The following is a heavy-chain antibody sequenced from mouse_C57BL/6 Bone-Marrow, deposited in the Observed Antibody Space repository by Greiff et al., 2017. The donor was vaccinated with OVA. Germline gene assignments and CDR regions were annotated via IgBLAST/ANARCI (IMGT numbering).Heavy chain of an antibody. Sequence: QVQLQQPGAELVKPGASVKLSCKASGYTFTSYWMQWVKQRPGQGLEWIGEIDPSDSYTNYNQKFKGKATLTVDTSSSTAYMQLSSLTSEDSAVYYCARRANWDPDYWGQGTTLTVSS. CDR2: IDPSDSYT. CDR1: GYTFTSYW. D-gene: IGHD4-1*01. V-gene: IGHV1-50*01. CDR3: ARRANWDPDY. J-gene: IGHJ2*01.